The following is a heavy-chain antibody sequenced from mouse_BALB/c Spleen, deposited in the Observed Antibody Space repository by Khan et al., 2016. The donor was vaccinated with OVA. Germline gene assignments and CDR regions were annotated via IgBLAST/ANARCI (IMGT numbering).Heavy chain of an antibody. D-gene: IGHD1-1*01. CDR3: ARSVTITTVVATDFDY. CDR2: ISYSGRT. J-gene: IGHJ2*01. Sequence: ESGPGLVKPSQSLSLTCTVTGYSITSDYAWNWIRQFPGNKLEWMGYISYSGRTSYNPSLKSRISITRDTSKNQFFLQLNSVTTEDTATYYCARSVTITTVVATDFDYWGQGTTLTVSS. CDR1: GYSITSDYA. V-gene: IGHV3-2*02.